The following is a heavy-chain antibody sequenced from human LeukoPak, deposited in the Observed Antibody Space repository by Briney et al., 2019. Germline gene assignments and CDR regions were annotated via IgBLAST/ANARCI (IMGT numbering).Heavy chain of an antibody. J-gene: IGHJ4*02. CDR2: ISWNGNSI. CDR1: GFSFDDYA. CDR3: ARGESTEPYDY. D-gene: IGHD1-14*01. V-gene: IGHV3-9*01. Sequence: GRSLRLSCAASGFSFDDYAMHWVRQAPGKGLEWVSAISWNGNSIVYADSVKGRFTISRDNAKNSLYLQMNSLRAEDTAVYYCARGESTEPYDYWGQGTLVTVSS.